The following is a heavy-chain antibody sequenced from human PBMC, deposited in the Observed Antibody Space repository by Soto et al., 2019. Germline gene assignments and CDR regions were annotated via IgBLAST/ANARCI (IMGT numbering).Heavy chain of an antibody. Sequence: PSETLSLTCAVSSGSISSSNWWSWVRQPPGKGLEWIGEIYHSGSTNYNLSLKSRVTISVDKSKNQFSLKLSSVTAADTAVYYCARVKGIWFGELLRAFDIWGQGTMVTVSS. D-gene: IGHD3-10*01. CDR3: ARVKGIWFGELLRAFDI. CDR2: IYHSGST. J-gene: IGHJ3*02. CDR1: SGSISSSNW. V-gene: IGHV4-4*02.